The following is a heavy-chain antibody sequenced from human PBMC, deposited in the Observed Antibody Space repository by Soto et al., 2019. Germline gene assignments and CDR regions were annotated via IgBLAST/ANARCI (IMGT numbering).Heavy chain of an antibody. CDR3: AKDLVPADIVSYYYGMDV. J-gene: IGHJ6*02. V-gene: IGHV3-30*18. CDR2: ISYDGSNK. D-gene: IGHD2-2*02. CDR1: GFTFSSYG. Sequence: QVQLVESGGGVVQPGRSLRLSCAASGFTFSSYGMHWVRQAPGKGLEWVAVISYDGSNKYYADSVKGRFTISRDNSKNTLYLQMNSLRAEDTAVYYCAKDLVPADIVSYYYGMDVWGQGTTVTVSS.